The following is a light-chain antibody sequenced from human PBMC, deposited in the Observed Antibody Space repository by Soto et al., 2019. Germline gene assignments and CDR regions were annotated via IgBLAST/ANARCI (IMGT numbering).Light chain of an antibody. V-gene: IGKV3-20*01. CDR2: GAS. J-gene: IGKJ1*01. CDR3: QQYDISPWT. CDR1: QSVSSN. Sequence: EIVITQSPATPSVSPGEGATLPCRASQSVSSNLAWYQQKPGQAPRLLIYGASSRATGIPDRFSGSGSGTDFTLTIIRLEPEDFAVYYCQQYDISPWTFGQGTKVDIK.